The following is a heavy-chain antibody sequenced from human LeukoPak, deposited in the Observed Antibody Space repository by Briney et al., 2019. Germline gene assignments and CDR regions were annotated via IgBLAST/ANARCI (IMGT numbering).Heavy chain of an antibody. CDR1: GFTFSSYA. V-gene: IGHV3-23*01. CDR2: ISGGGGST. CDR3: AKDPSMVRGVVTPHFDY. D-gene: IGHD3-10*01. Sequence: GGSLRLSCAASGFTFSSYAMSWVRQAPGKGLEWVSAISGGGGSTYYADSVKGRFTISRDNSKNTLYLQMNSLRAEDTAVYYCAKDPSMVRGVVTPHFDYWGQGTLVTVSS. J-gene: IGHJ4*02.